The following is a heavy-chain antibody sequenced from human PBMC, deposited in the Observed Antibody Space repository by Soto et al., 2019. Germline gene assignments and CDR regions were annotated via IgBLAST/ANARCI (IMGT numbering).Heavy chain of an antibody. J-gene: IGHJ6*02. Sequence: PGGSLRLSCAASGFAFSSYAMSLVRQSPGKGLEWVSAISGSGGSTYYADSVKGRFTISRDNSKNTLYLQMKSLRAEDTAVYYSATPMMRSPGVPRYYYGMDVWGQGTTVTVSS. CDR2: ISGSGGST. CDR1: GFAFSSYA. V-gene: IGHV3-23*01. CDR3: ATPMMRSPGVPRYYYGMDV. D-gene: IGHD3-10*01.